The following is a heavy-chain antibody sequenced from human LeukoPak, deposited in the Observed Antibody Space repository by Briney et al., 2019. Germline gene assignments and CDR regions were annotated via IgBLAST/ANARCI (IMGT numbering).Heavy chain of an antibody. V-gene: IGHV1-2*02. CDR1: GYTFTGYY. Sequence: ASVKVSCKASGYTFTGYYMHWVRQAPGQGLEWMGWINPNSGGTNYAQKFQGRVTMTRDTSISTAYMELSRLRSDDTAVYYCARDRGITGTWYAFDIWGQGTMVTVSS. D-gene: IGHD1-20*01. CDR2: INPNSGGT. J-gene: IGHJ3*02. CDR3: ARDRGITGTWYAFDI.